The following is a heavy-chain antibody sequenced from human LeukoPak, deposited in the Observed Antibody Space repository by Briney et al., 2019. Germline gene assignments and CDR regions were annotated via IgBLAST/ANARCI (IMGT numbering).Heavy chain of an antibody. CDR3: ATGYYDILTGYSH. CDR2: INPNSGGT. Sequence: WASVKVSCKASGYTFTGYYMHWVRQAPGQGLEWMGWINPNSGGTNYAQKFQGRVTMTRDTSISTAYMELSRLRSDDTAVYYCATGYYDILTGYSHWGQGTLVTVSS. J-gene: IGHJ4*02. CDR1: GYTFTGYY. D-gene: IGHD3-9*01. V-gene: IGHV1-2*02.